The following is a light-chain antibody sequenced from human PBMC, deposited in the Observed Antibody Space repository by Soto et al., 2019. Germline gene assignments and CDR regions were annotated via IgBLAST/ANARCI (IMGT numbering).Light chain of an antibody. CDR2: WAS. CDR3: QQYYSTPLT. V-gene: IGKV4-1*01. Sequence: DIVMTQSPASLAVSLGERATINCKSSQSVLYSSNNKNYLAGYQQKPGQPPKLLIYWASTRESGVPDRFSGSGSGTDFTLTISSLQAEDVAVYYCQQYYSTPLTFGGGTKVEIK. CDR1: QSVLYSSNNKNY. J-gene: IGKJ4*01.